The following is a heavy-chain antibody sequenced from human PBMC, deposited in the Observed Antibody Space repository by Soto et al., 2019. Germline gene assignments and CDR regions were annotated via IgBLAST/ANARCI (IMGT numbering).Heavy chain of an antibody. J-gene: IGHJ4*02. CDR1: GYIFTSYW. CDR2: IYPGDSDT. V-gene: IGHV5-51*01. D-gene: IGHD3-22*01. CDR3: ARGMVDSSGYPTSFDY. Sequence: GESLKISCKGSGYIFTSYWLVWVRQMPCKGLEWMGIIYPGDSDTRYSPSFQGQVTISADKSISTAYLQWSSLKASDTAMYYCARGMVDSSGYPTSFDYWGQGTLVTVSS.